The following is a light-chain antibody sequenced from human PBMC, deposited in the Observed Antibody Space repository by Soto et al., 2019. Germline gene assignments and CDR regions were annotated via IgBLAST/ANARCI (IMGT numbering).Light chain of an antibody. J-gene: IGKJ3*01. Sequence: EVVLTQSPATLSLTAGERATLSCRANQSVSANCLAWYQQKPGQAPRLLIYGASSRATGIPDRFSGSGSGTDFTLTISRLEPEDFAVFYCHQYRSSPYTFGPGTKVDIK. V-gene: IGKV3-20*01. CDR3: HQYRSSPYT. CDR1: QSVSANC. CDR2: GAS.